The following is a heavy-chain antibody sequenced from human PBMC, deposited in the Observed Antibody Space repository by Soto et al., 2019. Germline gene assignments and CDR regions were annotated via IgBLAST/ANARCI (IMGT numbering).Heavy chain of an antibody. CDR3: ARDQGRQQLPQAFDI. V-gene: IGHV1-69*13. Sequence: GASVKVSCKASGGTFSSYAISWVRQAPGQGLEWMGGIIPIFGTANYAQKFQGRVTITADESTSTAYMELSSLRSEDTAVYYCARDQGRQQLPQAFDIWGQGTMVTVSS. CDR2: IIPIFGTA. J-gene: IGHJ3*02. CDR1: GGTFSSYA. D-gene: IGHD6-13*01.